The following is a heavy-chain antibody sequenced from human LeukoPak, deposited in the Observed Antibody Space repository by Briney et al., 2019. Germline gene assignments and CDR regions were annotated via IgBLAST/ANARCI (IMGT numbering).Heavy chain of an antibody. CDR3: AREEYNWNPGYFDY. Sequence: GGSLRLSCAASGFTFNSYAMTWVRQAPGKGLEWVSVISGSGGITYYADSVKGRFTISRDNSKNTLYLQMNSLRAEDTAVYYCAREEYNWNPGYFDYWGQGTLVTVSS. J-gene: IGHJ4*02. V-gene: IGHV3-23*01. CDR2: ISGSGGIT. CDR1: GFTFNSYA. D-gene: IGHD1-20*01.